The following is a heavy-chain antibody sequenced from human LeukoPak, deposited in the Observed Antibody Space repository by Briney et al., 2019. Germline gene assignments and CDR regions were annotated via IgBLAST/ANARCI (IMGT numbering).Heavy chain of an antibody. CDR3: ARAIASTGTYYYYYMDV. D-gene: IGHD2-15*01. V-gene: IGHV4-59*12. CDR2: IYYTGST. CDR1: GGSISGYY. J-gene: IGHJ6*03. Sequence: ASETLSLTCNVSGGSISGYYWNWIRQPPGKGLEWVGYIYYTGSTSYNPSLKSRASISLDTSKNQFSLKLSSVTAADTAVYYCARAIASTGTYYYYYMDVWGKGTTVTISS.